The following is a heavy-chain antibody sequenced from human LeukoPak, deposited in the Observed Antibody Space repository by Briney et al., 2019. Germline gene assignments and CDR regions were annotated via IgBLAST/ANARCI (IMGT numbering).Heavy chain of an antibody. Sequence: SETLSLTCTVSGGSISSGNFYWGWIRQPPGKGLEWIASIHYFGTTYYNPSLKSRVTISVDTSKNQFSLELSSVTAADTAVYYCASQPGGVTNYFDYWGQGTLVTVSS. CDR2: IHYFGTT. V-gene: IGHV4-39*01. J-gene: IGHJ4*02. CDR3: ASQPGGVTNYFDY. CDR1: GGSISSGNFY. D-gene: IGHD2-21*02.